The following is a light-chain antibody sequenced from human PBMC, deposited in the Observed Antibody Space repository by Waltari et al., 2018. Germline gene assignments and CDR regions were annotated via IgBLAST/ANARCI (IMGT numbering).Light chain of an antibody. CDR1: SSDVGRYKY. V-gene: IGLV2-8*01. CDR2: EVR. J-gene: IGLJ2*01. Sequence: QSALTQAPSASGSRGQSVTISCPGTSSDVGRYKYVSWYQQHPGKAPKLMIYEVRERPSGVPDRFSGSKSGNTASLTVSGLLAEDEGDYYCSSYAGSNNVIFGGGTKLTVL. CDR3: SSYAGSNNVI.